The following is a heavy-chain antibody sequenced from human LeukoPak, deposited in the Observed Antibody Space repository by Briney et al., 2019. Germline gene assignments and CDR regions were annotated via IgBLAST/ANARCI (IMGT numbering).Heavy chain of an antibody. J-gene: IGHJ6*03. CDR1: GGSFSGYY. D-gene: IGHD3-3*01. CDR3: ARPYYDFWSGYYKYYYMDV. Sequence: SETLSLTCGVYGGSFSGYYWSWIRQPPGKGLEWIGEINPRGSTNYNPSLKSRVTISVDTSKNQFSLKLSSVTAADTAVYYCARPYYDFWSGYYKYYYMDVWGKGTTVTVSS. CDR2: INPRGST. V-gene: IGHV4-34*01.